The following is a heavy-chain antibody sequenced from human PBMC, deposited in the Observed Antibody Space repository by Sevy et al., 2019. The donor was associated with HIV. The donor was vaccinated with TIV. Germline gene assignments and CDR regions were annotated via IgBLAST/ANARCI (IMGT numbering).Heavy chain of an antibody. CDR2: FDPEDGKT. CDR1: GYTLTELS. V-gene: IGHV1-24*01. D-gene: IGHD3-22*01. CDR3: ASTRDYYDSSGYYFDY. Sequence: ASVKVSCKVSGYTLTELSIHWVRQAPGKGLEWLVTFDPEDGKTSYEQNFQGRVTMTEYTSTDTTYMELSSLRSEDTAVYYCASTRDYYDSSGYYFDYWGQGTLVTVSS. J-gene: IGHJ4*02.